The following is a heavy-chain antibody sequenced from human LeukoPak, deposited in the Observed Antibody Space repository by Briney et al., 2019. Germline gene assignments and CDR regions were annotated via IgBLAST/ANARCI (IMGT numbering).Heavy chain of an antibody. V-gene: IGHV4-31*11. J-gene: IGHJ4*02. CDR3: ARETSLAGFASGLGFNY. Sequence: SQTLSLTCDVSGGSISRGGYYWSWIRQHPGKGLEWIGSIYYSGSPYYNPSLKSRVTISVDTSKNQFSLKLTSVTAADTATYYCARETSLAGFASGLGFNYWGQGILVTVSS. CDR2: IYYSGSP. D-gene: IGHD6-19*01. CDR1: GGSISRGGYY.